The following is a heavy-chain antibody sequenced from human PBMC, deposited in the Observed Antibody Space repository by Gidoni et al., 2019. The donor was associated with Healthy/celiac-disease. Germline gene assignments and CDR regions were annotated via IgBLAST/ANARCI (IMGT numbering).Heavy chain of an antibody. CDR3: AKVALPPRYYDILTGYLDY. J-gene: IGHJ4*02. V-gene: IGHV3-30*18. Sequence: QVQLVESGGGVVQPGRSLRLSCAASGFIFSSYGMHWVRQAPGKGLEWVAFISYDGSNKYYADSVKGRFTISRDNSKNTLYLQMNSLRAEDTAVYYCAKVALPPRYYDILTGYLDYWGQGTLVTVSS. CDR1: GFIFSSYG. CDR2: ISYDGSNK. D-gene: IGHD3-9*01.